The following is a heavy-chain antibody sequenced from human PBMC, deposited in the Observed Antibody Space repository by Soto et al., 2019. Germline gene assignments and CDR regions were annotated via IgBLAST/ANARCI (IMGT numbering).Heavy chain of an antibody. V-gene: IGHV4-59*01. Sequence: SETLSLTCTVSGGSISSYYWSWIRQPPGKGLEWIGYIYYSGSTNNNPSLKSRVTISVDTSKNQFSLKLSSVTAADTAVYYCARFPYYYDSSGYYWGKNGMDVWGQGTTVTVSS. CDR1: GGSISSYY. CDR3: ARFPYYYDSSGYYWGKNGMDV. CDR2: IYYSGST. D-gene: IGHD3-22*01. J-gene: IGHJ6*02.